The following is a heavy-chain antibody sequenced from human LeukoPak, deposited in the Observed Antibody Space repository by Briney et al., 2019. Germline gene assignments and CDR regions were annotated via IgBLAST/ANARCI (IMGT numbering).Heavy chain of an antibody. J-gene: IGHJ4*02. D-gene: IGHD3-9*01. CDR1: GFTFSNYA. CDR2: VSGRDTST. CDR3: AKWGDYDVLTGYYDSDY. Sequence: GASLRLSCAASGFTFSNYAMSWVRQAPGKGLEWVSAVSGRDTSTYYTDSVKGRFTISRDNSKNTLYLQMNSLSAEDTAIYYCAKWGDYDVLTGYYDSDYWGQGTLVSVSS. V-gene: IGHV3-23*01.